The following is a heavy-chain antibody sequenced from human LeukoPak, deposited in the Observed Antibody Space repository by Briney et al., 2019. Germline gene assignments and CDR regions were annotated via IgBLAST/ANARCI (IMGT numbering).Heavy chain of an antibody. D-gene: IGHD4-17*01. J-gene: IGHJ4*02. V-gene: IGHV4-59*08. CDR1: GGSIIGHW. Sequence: PSETLSLTCSVSGGSIIGHWWSWIRQPPGKGLEWIGDVFYSGSNNYNPSLKSRLTISLDTFKNQFSLNLRSVTATDTAMYYCARRNTADASIDFWGQGTLVTASS. CDR3: ARRNTADASIDF. CDR2: VFYSGSN.